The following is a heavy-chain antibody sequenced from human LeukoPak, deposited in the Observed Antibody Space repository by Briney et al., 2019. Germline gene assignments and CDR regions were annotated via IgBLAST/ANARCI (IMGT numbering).Heavy chain of an antibody. D-gene: IGHD3-10*01. CDR3: ARRMVRGVIKSVIFDY. Sequence: SETLSLTCAVYGGSFSGYYWSWMRQPPGKGLEWIGEINHSGSTNYNPSLKSRVTISVDTSKNQFSLELSSVTAADTAVYYCARRMVRGVIKSVIFDYWGQGNLVTVSS. CDR2: INHSGST. V-gene: IGHV4-34*01. J-gene: IGHJ4*02. CDR1: GGSFSGYY.